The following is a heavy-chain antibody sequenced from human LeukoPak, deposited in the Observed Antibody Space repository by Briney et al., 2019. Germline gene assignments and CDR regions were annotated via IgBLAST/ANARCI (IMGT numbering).Heavy chain of an antibody. V-gene: IGHV4-34*01. CDR1: GGSFSGYY. Sequence: SETLSLTCAVYGGSFSGYYWDWIRQPPGKGLEWIGEINHSGGTNYNPSLKSRVTISIDTSKNQFSLKLSSVTAADTAVYYCARVGYLWSGYYDQSRYNWFDPWGQGTLVTVSS. J-gene: IGHJ5*02. CDR3: ARVGYLWSGYYDQSRYNWFDP. D-gene: IGHD3-3*01. CDR2: INHSGGT.